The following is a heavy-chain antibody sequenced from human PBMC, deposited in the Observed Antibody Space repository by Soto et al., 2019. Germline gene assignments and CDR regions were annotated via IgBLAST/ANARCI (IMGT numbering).Heavy chain of an antibody. V-gene: IGHV4-34*01. D-gene: IGHD3-10*01. CDR3: ARVEFRSTGYFGNPIQNGMDV. J-gene: IGHJ6*02. Sequence: SETLSLTCAVYGGSFSGYYWSWVRQPPGKGLEWIGEINHSGSANYSPSLKSRVTISVDTSKNQFSLKLSSVTAADTALFYCARVEFRSTGYFGNPIQNGMDVWGQGTTVTVSS. CDR1: GGSFSGYY. CDR2: INHSGSA.